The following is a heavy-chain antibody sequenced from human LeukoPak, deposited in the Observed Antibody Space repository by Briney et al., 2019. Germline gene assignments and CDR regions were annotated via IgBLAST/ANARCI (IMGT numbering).Heavy chain of an antibody. CDR3: ARDRQAGSGWNTPFDY. CDR2: IIPILGIA. CDR1: EGTFSSYA. V-gene: IGHV1-69*04. D-gene: IGHD6-19*01. Sequence: GASVKVSCKASEGTFSSYAISWVRQAPGQGLEWMGRIIPILGIANYAQKFQGRVTITADKSTSTAYMELSSLRSEDTAVYYCARDRQAGSGWNTPFDYWGQGTLVTVSS. J-gene: IGHJ4*02.